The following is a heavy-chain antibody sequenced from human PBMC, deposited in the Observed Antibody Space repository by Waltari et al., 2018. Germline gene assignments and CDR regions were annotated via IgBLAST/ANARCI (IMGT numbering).Heavy chain of an antibody. Sequence: WVRQSPGKGLEWEAVISYNERNIAAVDAVKGRFISSRDNSRKMLYLQMNSLRTEDTSVYYCARDYGDRAHCHGMDVWGQGTTVTVSS. CDR3: ARDYGDRAHCHGMDV. J-gene: IGHJ6*02. D-gene: IGHD4-17*01. CDR2: ISYNERNI. V-gene: IGHV3-30*04.